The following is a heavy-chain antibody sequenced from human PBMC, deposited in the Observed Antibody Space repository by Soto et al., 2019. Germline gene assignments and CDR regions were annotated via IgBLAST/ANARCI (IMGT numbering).Heavy chain of an antibody. CDR2: IYSGGST. CDR3: ARDQEYSHY. D-gene: IGHD5-18*01. Sequence: PGGSMRLSCAASGFTGSSNYMSWARQAPGKGLEWVSVIYSGGSTYYADSVKGRFTISRDNSKNTLYLQMNSLRTEDTAVYYCARDQEYSHYWGKGTLVTVSP. V-gene: IGHV3-66*01. J-gene: IGHJ4*02. CDR1: GFTGSSNY.